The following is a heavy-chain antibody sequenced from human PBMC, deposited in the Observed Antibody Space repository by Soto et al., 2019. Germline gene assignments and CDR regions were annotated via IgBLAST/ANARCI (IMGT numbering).Heavy chain of an antibody. J-gene: IGHJ6*01. Sequence: ASVKVSCKASGCTFSSYAISWVRQAPGQGLEWMGGIIPIFGTANYAQKFQGRVTITADESTSTAYMELSSLRSEDTAVYYCARGGKHLVAGPSIPYYYYYGMEVWGQGTTVSVSS. D-gene: IGHD6-19*01. CDR2: IIPIFGTA. CDR3: ARGGKHLVAGPSIPYYYYYGMEV. V-gene: IGHV1-69*13. CDR1: GCTFSSYA.